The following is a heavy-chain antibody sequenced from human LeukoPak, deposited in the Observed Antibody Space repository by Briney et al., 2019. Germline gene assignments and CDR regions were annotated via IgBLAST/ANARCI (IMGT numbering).Heavy chain of an antibody. CDR2: IYSGGNT. D-gene: IGHD3-16*01. CDR1: GFTFSSNF. CDR3: ARDRLPPLGAFDI. V-gene: IGHV3-66*01. Sequence: PGGSLRLSCAASGFTFSSNFMSWVRQAPGKGLEWVSVIYSGGNTYYADYVKGRFTISRDNSKNTLYLQMNSLRAEDTAVYHCARDRLPPLGAFDIWGQGTMVTVSS. J-gene: IGHJ3*02.